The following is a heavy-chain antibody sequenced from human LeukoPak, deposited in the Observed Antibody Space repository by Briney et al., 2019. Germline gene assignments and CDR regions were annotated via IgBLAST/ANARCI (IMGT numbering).Heavy chain of an antibody. J-gene: IGHJ4*01. V-gene: IGHV3-23*01. CDR2: ISGSGGST. Sequence: PGGSLRLSCAASGFTFSSYAMSWVRQAPGKGLEWVSAISGSGGSTYYADSVKGRFTISRDNSKNTLYLQMNSPRAEDTAVYYWSEGPGFLEGSRGWVHFDYWGQGTLGNGSS. D-gene: IGHD3-3*01. CDR3: SEGPGFLEGSRGWVHFDY. CDR1: GFTFSSYA.